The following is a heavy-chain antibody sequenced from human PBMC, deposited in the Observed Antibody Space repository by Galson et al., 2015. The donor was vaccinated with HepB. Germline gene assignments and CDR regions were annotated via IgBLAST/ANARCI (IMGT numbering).Heavy chain of an antibody. CDR1: GYTFTSYD. J-gene: IGHJ4*02. CDR2: MNPNSGNT. V-gene: IGHV1-8*01. D-gene: IGHD6-13*01. Sequence: SVKVSCKASGYTFTSYDINWVRQATGQGLEWMGWMNPNSGNTGYAQKFQGRVTMTRNTSISTAYMELSSLRSEDTAVYYCARAYSSSWYEGLNYWGQGTLVTVSS. CDR3: ARAYSSSWYEGLNY.